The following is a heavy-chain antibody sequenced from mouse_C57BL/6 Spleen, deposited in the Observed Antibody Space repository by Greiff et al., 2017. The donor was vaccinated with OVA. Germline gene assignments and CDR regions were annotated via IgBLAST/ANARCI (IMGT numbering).Heavy chain of an antibody. CDR2: IDPSDSYT. CDR1: GYTFTSYW. V-gene: IGHV1-50*01. Sequence: QVQLQQPGAELVKPGASVKLSCKASGYTFTSYWMQWVKQRPGQGLEWIGEIDPSDSYTNYNQKFKGKATLTVDTSSSTAYMQLSSLTSEDSAVYYWAGNPHYYGSSYGFAYWGQGTLVTVSA. CDR3: AGNPHYYGSSYGFAY. D-gene: IGHD1-1*01. J-gene: IGHJ3*01.